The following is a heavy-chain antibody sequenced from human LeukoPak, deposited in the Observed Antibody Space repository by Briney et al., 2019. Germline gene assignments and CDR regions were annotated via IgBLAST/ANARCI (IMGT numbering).Heavy chain of an antibody. Sequence: GGSLRLSCAASGFTFNIYAMSWVRQAPGKGLEWVSYISSSGSTIYYADSVKGRFTISRDNAKNSLYLQMNSLRAEDTAVYYCAELGITMIGGVWGKGTTVTISS. CDR3: AELGITMIGGV. J-gene: IGHJ6*04. V-gene: IGHV3-48*03. CDR2: ISSSGSTI. CDR1: GFTFNIYA. D-gene: IGHD3-10*02.